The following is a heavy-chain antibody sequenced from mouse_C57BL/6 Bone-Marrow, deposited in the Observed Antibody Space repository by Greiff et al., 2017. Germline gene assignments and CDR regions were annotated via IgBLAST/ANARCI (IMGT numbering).Heavy chain of an antibody. CDR3: ASGRDWAPFDY. D-gene: IGHD4-1*01. V-gene: IGHV1-54*01. J-gene: IGHJ2*01. CDR2: INPGSGGT. Sequence: QVQLQQSGAELVRPGTSVKVSCKASGYAFTNYLIEWVKQRPGQGLEWIGVINPGSGGTNYNEKFKGKATLTAAKSSSTAYMQLISLTSEDSAVYFCASGRDWAPFDYWGQGTTLTVSS. CDR1: GYAFTNYL.